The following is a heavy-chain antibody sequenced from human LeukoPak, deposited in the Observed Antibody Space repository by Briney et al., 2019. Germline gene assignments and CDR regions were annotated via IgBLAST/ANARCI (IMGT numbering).Heavy chain of an antibody. CDR3: ASSWGYYDSSGYYQSPFDY. V-gene: IGHV4-34*01. CDR2: INHSGST. Sequence: LETLSPTLAVYGGSFSGYYWSWIRQPPGKGLGWIGEINHSGSTNYNPSLKSRVTISVDTSKNQFSLKLSSVTAADTAVYYCASSWGYYDSSGYYQSPFDYWGQGTLVTVSS. CDR1: GGSFSGYY. J-gene: IGHJ4*02. D-gene: IGHD3-22*01.